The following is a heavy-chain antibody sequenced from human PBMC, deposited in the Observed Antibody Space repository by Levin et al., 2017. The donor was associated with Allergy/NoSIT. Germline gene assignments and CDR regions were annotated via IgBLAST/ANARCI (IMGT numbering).Heavy chain of an antibody. V-gene: IGHV3-23*01. CDR2: ITSGGRST. J-gene: IGHJ2*01. Sequence: PGGSLRLSCAASGFTFGMYTMTWVRQVPGKGLQWVSTITSGGRSTYYSDSVKGRFTVSRDNSRNRVYLQINNLRAEDIAVYYCAQGLHGLPPYPWFFDLWGRGTLVGVSS. D-gene: IGHD4-11*01. CDR1: GFTFGMYT. CDR3: AQGLHGLPPYPWFFDL.